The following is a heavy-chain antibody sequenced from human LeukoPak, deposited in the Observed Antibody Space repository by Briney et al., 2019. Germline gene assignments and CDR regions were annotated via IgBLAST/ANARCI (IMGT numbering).Heavy chain of an antibody. Sequence: GGSLRLSCAASGFTFDDYAMHWVRQGPGKGLEWVSGISWNSGSIGYADSVKGRFTISRDNAKNSLYLQMNSLRAEDTALYYCVKDPQSFLDAFDIWGQGTMVTVSS. V-gene: IGHV3-9*01. CDR2: ISWNSGSI. D-gene: IGHD3-16*02. J-gene: IGHJ3*02. CDR1: GFTFDDYA. CDR3: VKDPQSFLDAFDI.